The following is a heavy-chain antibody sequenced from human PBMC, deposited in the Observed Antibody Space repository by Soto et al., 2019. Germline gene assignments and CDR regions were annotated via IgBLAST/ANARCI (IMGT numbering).Heavy chain of an antibody. V-gene: IGHV1-2*02. CDR3: AIVLEPPSLEYFQH. Sequence: QVQLVQSGAEVKKPGASLKVSCKASGYSFTDYYMHWVRQAPGQGLEWMGWVNPNSGGTNYAQKFKGSDTMTRDTSISTAYMELSRLRYDDTAVYACAIVLEPPSLEYFQHWGQGTLVTVSS. J-gene: IGHJ1*01. D-gene: IGHD1-1*01. CDR1: GYSFTDYY. CDR2: VNPNSGGT.